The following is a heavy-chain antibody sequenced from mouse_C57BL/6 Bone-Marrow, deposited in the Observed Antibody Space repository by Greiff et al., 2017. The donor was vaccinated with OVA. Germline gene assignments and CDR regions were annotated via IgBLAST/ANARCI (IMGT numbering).Heavy chain of an antibody. CDR1: GYTFSTYW. J-gene: IGHJ3*01. Sequence: VQLQESGAELVKPGASVKISCKASGYTFSTYWMNWVKQRPGKGLEWIGQIYPGDGDTNYKGKFKGKATLTADKSTITAYMQLSSLTSAYAAVYFCARGAYWGQGTLVTVSS. CDR3: ARGAY. CDR2: IYPGDGDT. V-gene: IGHV1-80*01.